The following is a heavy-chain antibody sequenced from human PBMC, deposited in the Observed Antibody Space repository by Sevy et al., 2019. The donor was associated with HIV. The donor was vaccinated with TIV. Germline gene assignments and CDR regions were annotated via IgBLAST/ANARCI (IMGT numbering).Heavy chain of an antibody. J-gene: IGHJ4*02. Sequence: ASVKVSCKASGYTFTSYDINWVRQATGQGLEWMGWMNPNSGNTGYAQKFQGRVTMTRNTSISTAYMELSSLRSEDTAVYYCARVIETDRFWGGYVRGLALDYWGQGTLVTVSS. V-gene: IGHV1-8*01. CDR1: GYTFTSYD. D-gene: IGHD3-3*01. CDR2: MNPNSGNT. CDR3: ARVIETDRFWGGYVRGLALDY.